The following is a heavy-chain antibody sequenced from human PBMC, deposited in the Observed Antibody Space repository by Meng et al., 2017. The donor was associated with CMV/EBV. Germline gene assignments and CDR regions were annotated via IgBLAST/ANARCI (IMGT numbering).Heavy chain of an antibody. V-gene: IGHV3-30*02. CDR3: AKDHSGSYYVRLTGGMDG. CDR1: GFTFSSYG. J-gene: IGHJ6*02. Sequence: GESLKISCAASGFTFSSYGMHWVRQAPGKGLEWVAFIRYDGSNKYYADSVKGRFTISRDNSKNTLYLQMNSLRAEDTAVYYCAKDHSGSYYVRLTGGMDGWGQG. D-gene: IGHD1-26*01. CDR2: IRYDGSNK.